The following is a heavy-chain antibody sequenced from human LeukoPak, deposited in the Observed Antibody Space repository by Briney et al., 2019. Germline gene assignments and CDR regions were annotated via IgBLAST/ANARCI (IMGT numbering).Heavy chain of an antibody. Sequence: GGSLRLSCAASGFTFSSYSMNWVRQAPGKGLEWVSSISSSSSYIYYADSVKGRFTISRDNAKNSLYLQMNSLRAEDTAMYYCARETSSYVSSIAARLKWFDPWGQGTLVTVSS. CDR2: ISSSSSYI. D-gene: IGHD6-6*01. CDR1: GFTFSSYS. J-gene: IGHJ5*02. CDR3: ARETSSYVSSIAARLKWFDP. V-gene: IGHV3-21*01.